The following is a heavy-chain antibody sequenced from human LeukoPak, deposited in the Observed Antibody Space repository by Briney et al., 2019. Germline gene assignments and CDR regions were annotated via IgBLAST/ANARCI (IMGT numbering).Heavy chain of an antibody. J-gene: IGHJ6*03. V-gene: IGHV4-38-2*01. CDR3: ARLSGYNYYYMDV. D-gene: IGHD1-26*01. CDR2: IHHSGST. Sequence: PSETLSLTCAVSTYSIRNGYYWGWIRPPPGKGLEWIGSIHHSGSTYYNPSLKSRLTISVDTSKNQFSLKLSSVTAADTAVYYCARLSGYNYYYMDVWGKGITVTVSS. CDR1: TYSIRNGYY.